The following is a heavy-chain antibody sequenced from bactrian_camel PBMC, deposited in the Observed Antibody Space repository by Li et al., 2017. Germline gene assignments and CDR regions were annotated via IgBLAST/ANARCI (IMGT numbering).Heavy chain of an antibody. Sequence: HVQLVESGGGLVQPGGALRLSCAASGFTFSIHYMSWVRQVPGRGLEWVSSVDRDSTNTYYSESVKGRFAISRDNAKNTVYLQMNSLKSEDTALYYCATSYSDFTGCNAWGQGTQVTVS. CDR2: VDRDSTNT. CDR1: GFTFSIHY. CDR3: ATSYSDFTGCNA. V-gene: IGHV3-2*01. J-gene: IGHJ6*01. D-gene: IGHD4*01.